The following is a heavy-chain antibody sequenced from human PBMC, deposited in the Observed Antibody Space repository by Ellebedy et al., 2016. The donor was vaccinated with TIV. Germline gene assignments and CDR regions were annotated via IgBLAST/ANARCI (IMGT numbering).Heavy chain of an antibody. J-gene: IGHJ4*02. V-gene: IGHV3-23*01. CDR3: AKARDILTGYYMDY. CDR2: ISGSGGST. Sequence: GESLKISXAASGFTFSSYAMSWVRQAPGKGLEWVSAISGSGGSTYYADSVKGRFTISRDNSKNTLYLQMNSLRAEDTAVYYCAKARDILTGYYMDYWGQGTLVTVSS. CDR1: GFTFSSYA. D-gene: IGHD3-9*01.